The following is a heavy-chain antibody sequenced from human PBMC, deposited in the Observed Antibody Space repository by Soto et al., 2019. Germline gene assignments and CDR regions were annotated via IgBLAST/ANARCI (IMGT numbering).Heavy chain of an antibody. J-gene: IGHJ4*02. V-gene: IGHV5-51*01. Sequence: PGESLKISCQGSGYSFTNYWIGWVRQVPGRGLEWVGIIYPGYSDIRYRPSFQGRVTISADKSINTAYLQWSSLRASDTAIYYCARPPGSGTLFDNWGQGTPVTVSS. CDR1: GYSFTNYW. D-gene: IGHD2-15*01. CDR2: IYPGYSDI. CDR3: ARPPGSGTLFDN.